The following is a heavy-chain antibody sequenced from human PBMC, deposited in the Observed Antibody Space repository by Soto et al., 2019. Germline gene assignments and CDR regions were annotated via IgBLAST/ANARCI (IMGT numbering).Heavy chain of an antibody. V-gene: IGHV1-2*04. J-gene: IGHJ4*02. CDR2: IDPASGGT. Sequence: ASVKVSCKTSGYTFTAYYIHLVRQALGQGLEWMGWIDPASGGTNYAQKFQGWVTMTRDTSISTAYMELSSLTSDDTAVYFCGKSRGSYTVDYWGQGTLVTVS. D-gene: IGHD1-26*01. CDR3: GKSRGSYTVDY. CDR1: GYTFTAYY.